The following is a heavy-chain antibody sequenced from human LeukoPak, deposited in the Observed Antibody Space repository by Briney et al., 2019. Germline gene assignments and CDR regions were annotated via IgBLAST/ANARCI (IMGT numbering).Heavy chain of an antibody. CDR3: ASGGGYNYGGDAFDI. D-gene: IGHD5-18*01. Sequence: GGSLRLSCVASGFTFSSYWMSWVRQAPGKGLEWVANIKQDASEKYYVDSVKGRFTISRDNAKNSLYLQMNSLRAEDTAVYHCASGGGYNYGGDAFDIWGQGAVVTVSS. CDR2: IKQDASEK. V-gene: IGHV3-7*01. J-gene: IGHJ3*02. CDR1: GFTFSSYW.